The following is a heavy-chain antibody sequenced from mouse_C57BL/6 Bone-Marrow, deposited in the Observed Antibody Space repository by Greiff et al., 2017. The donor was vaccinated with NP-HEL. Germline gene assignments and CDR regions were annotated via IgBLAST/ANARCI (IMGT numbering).Heavy chain of an antibody. V-gene: IGHV1-15*01. J-gene: IGHJ4*01. CDR3: TILKDYAMDY. CDR1: GYTFTDYE. Sequence: QVQLQQSGAELVRPGASVTLSCKASGYTFTDYEMHWVKQTPVHGLEWIGAIDPETGGTAYNQKFKGKAILTADKSSSTAYMELRILTSEDSAVYYCTILKDYAMDYWGQGTSVTVSS. CDR2: IDPETGGT.